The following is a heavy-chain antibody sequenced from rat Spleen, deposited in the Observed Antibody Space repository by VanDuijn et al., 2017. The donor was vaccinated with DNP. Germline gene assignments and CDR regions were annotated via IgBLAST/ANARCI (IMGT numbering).Heavy chain of an antibody. CDR3: TRGGSFAY. CDR2: IWAGGGS. J-gene: IGHJ2*01. Sequence: QVQLKESGPGLVQPSQTLSLTCTVSGFSLTSYHVSWVRQPPGKSLVWMGSIWAGGGSNYNSAVQSRLSISRDTSKSQVFLKMNSLQTEDTAIYYCTRGGSFAYWGQGVMVTVSS. V-gene: IGHV2-13*01. CDR1: GFSLTSYH. D-gene: IGHD4-1*01.